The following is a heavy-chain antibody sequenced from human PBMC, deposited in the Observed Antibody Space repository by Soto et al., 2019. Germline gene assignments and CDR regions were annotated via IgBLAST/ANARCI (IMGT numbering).Heavy chain of an antibody. CDR3: ARVIGIVVVIDWFDP. V-gene: IGHV1-18*01. CDR2: ISAYNGNT. CDR1: GYTFTSYG. J-gene: IGHJ5*02. D-gene: IGHD3-22*01. Sequence: ASVKVSCKASGYTFTSYGISWVRQAPGQGLEWMGWISAYNGNTNYAQKLQGRVTMTTDTSTSTAYMELRSLRSDDTAVYYCARVIGIVVVIDWFDPWGQGTLVTSPQ.